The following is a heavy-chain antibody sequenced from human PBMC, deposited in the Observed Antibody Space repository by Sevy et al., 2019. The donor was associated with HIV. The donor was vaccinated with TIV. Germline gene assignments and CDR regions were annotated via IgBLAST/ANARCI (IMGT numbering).Heavy chain of an antibody. CDR2: ISYDGSNK. CDR3: AREDIRVAGIGYYFHS. Sequence: GGSLRLSCAASGFTFSSYAMHWVRQAPGKGLEWVAVISYDGSNKYYADSVKGRFTISRDNSKNTLYLQMNSLRVEDTAVYYCAREDIRVAGIGYYFHSWGQGTLVTVSS. D-gene: IGHD6-19*01. CDR1: GFTFSSYA. V-gene: IGHV3-30*14. J-gene: IGHJ4*02.